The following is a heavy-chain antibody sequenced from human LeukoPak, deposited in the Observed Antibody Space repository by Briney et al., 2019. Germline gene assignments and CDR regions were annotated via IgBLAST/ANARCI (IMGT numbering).Heavy chain of an antibody. D-gene: IGHD3-10*01. V-gene: IGHV3-20*04. CDR2: ITLNGGSR. J-gene: IGHJ1*01. CDR3: VRSITMFQH. Sequence: GGSLRLSCAASGFIFSTYGMSWVRQAPGKGLEWVAGITLNGGSRGYADSVKGRFTISRDNAENSLYLQMNSLRAEDTAFYYCVRSITMFQHWGQGTLVTVSS. CDR1: GFIFSTYG.